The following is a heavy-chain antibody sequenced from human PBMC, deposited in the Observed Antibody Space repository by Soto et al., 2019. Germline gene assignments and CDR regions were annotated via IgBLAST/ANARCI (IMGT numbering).Heavy chain of an antibody. D-gene: IGHD1-1*01. CDR3: ARGGKERFRGSGMDV. Sequence: QVQLVQSGAEVKKPGSSVKVSCKASGGTFSSYAISWVRQAPGQGLEWMGEIISMFGAAMYAQKFQGRVTITADEAASTAYMELSSLRSEDKAVYYCARGGKERFRGSGMDVWGQGTTVTVSS. CDR1: GGTFSSYA. J-gene: IGHJ6*02. CDR2: IISMFGAA. V-gene: IGHV1-69*01.